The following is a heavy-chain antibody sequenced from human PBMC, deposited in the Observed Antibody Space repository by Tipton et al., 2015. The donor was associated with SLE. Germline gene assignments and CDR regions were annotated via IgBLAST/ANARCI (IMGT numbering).Heavy chain of an antibody. J-gene: IGHJ4*02. CDR2: INPNSGGT. CDR3: AREDTLGYDLPLFDY. Sequence: QLVQSGAEVKKPGASVKVSCKASEYSFTSYGISWVRQAPGQGLEWMGWINPNSGGTNYAQKFQGRVTMTRDTSISTAYMELSRLRSDDTAVYYCAREDTLGYDLPLFDYWGQGTLVTVSS. D-gene: IGHD5-12*01. CDR1: EYSFTSYG. V-gene: IGHV1-2*02.